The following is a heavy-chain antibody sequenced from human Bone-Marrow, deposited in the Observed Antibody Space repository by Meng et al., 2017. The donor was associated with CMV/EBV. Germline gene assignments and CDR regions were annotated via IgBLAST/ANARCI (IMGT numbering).Heavy chain of an antibody. V-gene: IGHV3-48*03. CDR1: GFTFSTYE. D-gene: IGHD6-13*01. CDR3: AREFSTSWAYDY. J-gene: IGHJ4*02. Sequence: GESLKISCAASGFTFSTYEMNWVRQAPGKGLEWLSYISSSGSSYTVYYADSVKGRFTISRDNAKNSLYLQMHSLRAEDTAVYYCAREFSTSWAYDYWGQGTRVTVSS. CDR2: ISSSGSSYTV.